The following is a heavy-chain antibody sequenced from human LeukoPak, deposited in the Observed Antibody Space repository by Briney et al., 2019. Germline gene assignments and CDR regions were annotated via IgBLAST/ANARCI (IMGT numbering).Heavy chain of an antibody. Sequence: GVLRLSCAASGFTFSSYSMNWARQAPGKGLEWVSYISSSGSTIYYADSVKGRFTISRDNAKNSLYLQMNSLRAEDTAVYYCAREGAAMVLYYYYYGMDVWGQGTTVTVSS. J-gene: IGHJ6*02. D-gene: IGHD5-18*01. CDR2: ISSSGSTI. V-gene: IGHV3-48*04. CDR3: AREGAAMVLYYYYYGMDV. CDR1: GFTFSSYS.